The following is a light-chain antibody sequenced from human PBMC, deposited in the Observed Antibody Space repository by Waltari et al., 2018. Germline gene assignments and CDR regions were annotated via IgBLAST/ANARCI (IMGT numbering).Light chain of an antibody. CDR3: HQDYSSPYT. J-gene: IGKJ2*01. V-gene: IGKV1-6*02. CDR2: GAS. CDR1: QDINTD. Sequence: AIQMTQSTSYLSASVCDRVTVTCRASQDINTDLNWYQHKTGKPPSLLIYGASNLQPGVSCRFSASGSGTDFTLTINSLQPEDVGVYFCHQDYSSPYTFGQGTKVHIK.